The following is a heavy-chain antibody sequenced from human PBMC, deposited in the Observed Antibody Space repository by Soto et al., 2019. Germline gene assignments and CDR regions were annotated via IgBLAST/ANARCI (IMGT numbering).Heavy chain of an antibody. CDR3: ARTVVPAASNGLGWFDP. J-gene: IGHJ5*02. CDR1: GFTFSSYW. Sequence: GSLRLSCAASGFTFSSYWMSWVRQAPGKGLEWVANIKQDGSEKYYVDSVKGRFTISRDNAKNSLYLQMNSLRAEDTAVYYCARTVVPAASNGLGWFDPWGQGTLVTVSS. V-gene: IGHV3-7*05. CDR2: IKQDGSEK. D-gene: IGHD2-2*01.